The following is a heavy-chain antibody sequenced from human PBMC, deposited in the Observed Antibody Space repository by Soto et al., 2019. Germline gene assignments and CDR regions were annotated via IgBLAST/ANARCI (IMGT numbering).Heavy chain of an antibody. CDR2: IVVGSGNT. CDR3: AAGDVLLWFGASFFDI. D-gene: IGHD3-10*01. J-gene: IGHJ3*02. CDR1: GFTFTSSA. V-gene: IGHV1-58*01. Sequence: ASVTVSCQASGFTFTSSAVQWVRQARGQRLEWIGWIVVGSGNTNYAQKFQERVTITRDMSTSTAYMELSSLRSEDTAVYYCAAGDVLLWFGASFFDIWGQGTMVTVSS.